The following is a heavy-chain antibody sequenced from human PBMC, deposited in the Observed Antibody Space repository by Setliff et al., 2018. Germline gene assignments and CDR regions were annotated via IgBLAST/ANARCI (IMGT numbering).Heavy chain of an antibody. CDR2: ISDSSFHI. Sequence: GGSLRLSCAASGFAFSTYDMHWVRQAPGKGLEWVSSISDSSFHIYYRDSVQGRFTISRDNAKNSLFLQMDSLRAEDTAVYYCASGVPRGYYDSSGSSMLDYWGQGTLVTVSS. V-gene: IGHV3-21*01. D-gene: IGHD3-22*01. CDR1: GFAFSTYD. CDR3: ASGVPRGYYDSSGSSMLDY. J-gene: IGHJ4*02.